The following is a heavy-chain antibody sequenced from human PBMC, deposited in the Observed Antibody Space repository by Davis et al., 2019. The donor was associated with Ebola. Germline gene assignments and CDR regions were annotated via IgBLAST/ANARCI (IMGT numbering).Heavy chain of an antibody. Sequence: AASVKVSCKASGYTFTSHYMHWVRQAPGQGLEWMGIINPSGGSTSYAQKFQGRVTMTRDTSTSTDYMELSSLRSKDTAVYYCAKGEYLALHFDDWGQGTRVTVSS. CDR3: AKGEYLALHFDD. D-gene: IGHD3-16*01. J-gene: IGHJ4*02. V-gene: IGHV1-46*01. CDR2: INPSGGST. CDR1: GYTFTSHY.